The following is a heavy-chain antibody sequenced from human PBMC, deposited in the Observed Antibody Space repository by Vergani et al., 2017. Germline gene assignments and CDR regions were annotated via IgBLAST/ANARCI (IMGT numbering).Heavy chain of an antibody. CDR1: GYSITSGYY. CDR3: VRTGALWFGDTKDGGWFDP. Sequence: QVQLQESGPGLLKPSETLSLTCSVSGYSITSGYYWGWFRQPPGRGLEWIGSIYHTGSAYYNQSLMSRVTVAVDTSMNQVSLKLNSVSAADTAVYYCVRTGALWFGDTKDGGWFDPWGQGTLVTVTS. J-gene: IGHJ5*02. D-gene: IGHD3-10*01. CDR2: IYHTGSA. V-gene: IGHV4-38-2*01.